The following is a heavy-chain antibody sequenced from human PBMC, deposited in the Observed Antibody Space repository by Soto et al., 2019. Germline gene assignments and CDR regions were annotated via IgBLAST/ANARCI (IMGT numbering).Heavy chain of an antibody. CDR1: GFTFSSYA. D-gene: IGHD5-12*01. V-gene: IGHV3-23*01. J-gene: IGHJ4*02. CDR2: ISGSGGST. Sequence: PGGSLRLSCAASGFTFSSYAMSWVRQAPGKGLEWVSAISGSGGSTYYADSVKGRFTISRDNSKNTLYLQMNSLRAEDTAVYYCAKGYSGYDFLSPLDYWGQGTLVTVSS. CDR3: AKGYSGYDFLSPLDY.